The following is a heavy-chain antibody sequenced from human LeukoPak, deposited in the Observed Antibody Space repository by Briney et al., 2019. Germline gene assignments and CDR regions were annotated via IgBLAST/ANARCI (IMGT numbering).Heavy chain of an antibody. Sequence: AGGSLGLSCAASGFTFSTYAMSWVRQAPGKGLEWVSSISGSGGSTFYADSVKGRFTISRDNSKNTLYLQMNSLRAEDTAVYYCAKRITVVARDAFDIWGQGTMVTVSS. D-gene: IGHD6-19*01. CDR1: GFTFSTYA. CDR2: ISGSGGST. V-gene: IGHV3-23*01. CDR3: AKRITVVARDAFDI. J-gene: IGHJ3*02.